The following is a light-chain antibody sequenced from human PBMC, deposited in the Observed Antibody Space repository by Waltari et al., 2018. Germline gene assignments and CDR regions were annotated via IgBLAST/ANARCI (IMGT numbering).Light chain of an antibody. V-gene: IGLV1-47*01. Sequence: QSVLTQPPSASGTPGQRVTISCSGSSSNIGSNYVYWYQQLPRTAPKLLIYRNNQRPSGDPDRFSGSKSGTSASLAISGLRSEDEADYYCTAWDDSLTGVFFGGGTKLTVL. CDR1: SSNIGSNY. CDR2: RNN. J-gene: IGLJ2*01. CDR3: TAWDDSLTGVF.